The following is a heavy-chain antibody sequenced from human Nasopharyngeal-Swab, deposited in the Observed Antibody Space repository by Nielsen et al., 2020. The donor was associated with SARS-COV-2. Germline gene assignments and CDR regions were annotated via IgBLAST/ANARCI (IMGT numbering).Heavy chain of an antibody. Sequence: GSLRLSCAVYGGSFSGYYWSWIRQPPGKGLEWIGEINHSGSTNYNPSLKSRVTISVDTSKNQFSLKLSSVTAADTAVYYCAVGTGYYYYYGMDVWGQGTTVTVSS. V-gene: IGHV4-34*01. CDR2: INHSGST. D-gene: IGHD3-10*01. CDR3: AVGTGYYYYYGMDV. J-gene: IGHJ6*02. CDR1: GGSFSGYY.